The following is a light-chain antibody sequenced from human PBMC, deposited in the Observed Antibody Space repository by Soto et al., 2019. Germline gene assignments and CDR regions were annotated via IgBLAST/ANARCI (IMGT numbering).Light chain of an antibody. J-gene: IGLJ3*02. Sequence: QSALTQPASLSGSPGQSITISCTGTRSDIGSYNSIAWYQQHPGKAPRVVIFGVTKRPSGISDRFSGSKSGYTASLTISGLQAEVEADYFCFSYAGSSTWVFGGGTKLT. CDR2: GVT. CDR1: RSDIGSYNS. CDR3: FSYAGSSTWV. V-gene: IGLV2-23*02.